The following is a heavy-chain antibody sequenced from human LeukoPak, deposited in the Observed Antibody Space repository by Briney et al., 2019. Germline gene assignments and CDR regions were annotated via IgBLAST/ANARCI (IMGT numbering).Heavy chain of an antibody. V-gene: IGHV3-33*08. CDR1: GFTFSSYG. J-gene: IGHJ6*02. CDR2: VWYDGSNK. CDR3: ATDGNVDTAMVEYYYGMDV. Sequence: GGSLRLSCAASGFTFSSYGMHWVRQAPGKGLEWVAVVWYDGSNKYYADSVKGRFTISRDNSKNTLYLQMNSLRAEDTGVYYCATDGNVDTAMVEYYYGMDVWGQGTTVTVSS. D-gene: IGHD5-18*01.